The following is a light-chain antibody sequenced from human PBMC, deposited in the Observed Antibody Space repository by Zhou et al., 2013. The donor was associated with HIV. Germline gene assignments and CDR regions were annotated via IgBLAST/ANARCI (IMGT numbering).Light chain of an antibody. J-gene: IGKJ4*01. CDR1: QSLLHSNGYNY. V-gene: IGKV2-28*01. CDR2: LGS. CDR3: MQGTQALLT. Sequence: DIVMTQSPLSLPVTPGEPASISCRSSQSLLHSNGYNYLDWYLQKPGQSPQLLIYLGSNRASGVPDRFSGSGSGTDFTLKISRVEAEDVGVYYCMQGTQALLT.